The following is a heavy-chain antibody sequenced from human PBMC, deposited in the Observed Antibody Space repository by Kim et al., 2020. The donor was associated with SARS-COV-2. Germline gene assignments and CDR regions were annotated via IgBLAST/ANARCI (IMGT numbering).Heavy chain of an antibody. J-gene: IGHJ6*02. V-gene: IGHV1-58*01. CDR2: SGNT. Sequence: SGNTNYAQKYQERVTITRDMSTSTAYMELSSLRSEDTAVYYCAAQPGMDVWGQGTTVTVSS. CDR3: AAQPGMDV.